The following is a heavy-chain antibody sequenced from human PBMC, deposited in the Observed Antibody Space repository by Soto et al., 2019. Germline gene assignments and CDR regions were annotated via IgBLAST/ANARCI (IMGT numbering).Heavy chain of an antibody. CDR1: GFTFSSYA. CDR3: ARADYDILTGYDAFDI. CDR2: INWNGGST. J-gene: IGHJ3*02. V-gene: IGHV3-20*04. Sequence: GGSLRLSCAASGFTFSSYAMHWVRQAPGKGLEWVSGINWNGGSTGYADSVKGRFTISRDNAKNSLYLQMNSLRAEDTALYYCARADYDILTGYDAFDIWGQGTMVTVSS. D-gene: IGHD3-9*01.